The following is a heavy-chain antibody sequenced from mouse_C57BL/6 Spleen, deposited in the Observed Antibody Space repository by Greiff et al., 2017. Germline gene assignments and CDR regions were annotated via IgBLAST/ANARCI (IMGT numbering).Heavy chain of an antibody. J-gene: IGHJ4*01. CDR2: ISSGGDYI. CDR3: TREGYSNYYAMDY. V-gene: IGHV5-9-1*02. Sequence: EVKLVESGEGLVKPGGSLKLSCAASGFTFSSYAMSWVRQTTEKRLEWVAYISSGGDYIYYADTVKGRFTISRDNARNTLYLQMSSLKSEDTAMYYCTREGYSNYYAMDYWGQGTSVTVSS. D-gene: IGHD2-5*01. CDR1: GFTFSSYA.